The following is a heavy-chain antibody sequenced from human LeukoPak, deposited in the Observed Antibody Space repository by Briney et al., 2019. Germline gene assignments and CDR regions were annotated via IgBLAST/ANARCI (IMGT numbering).Heavy chain of an antibody. J-gene: IGHJ5*02. V-gene: IGHV4-31*03. D-gene: IGHD4-17*01. CDR3: ARGRTTIDP. CDR2: IYYSGST. Sequence: SETLSLTCTVSSGSISSGGYYWSWIRQHPWKGLEWIGYIYYSGSTYYNPSLKSRVTISVDTSKNQFSLKLSSVPAADTAVYYGARGRTTIDPWGQGTLVTVSS. CDR1: SGSISSGGYY.